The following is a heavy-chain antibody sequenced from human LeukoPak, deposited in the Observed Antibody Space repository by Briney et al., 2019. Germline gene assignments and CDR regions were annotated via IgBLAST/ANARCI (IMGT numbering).Heavy chain of an antibody. J-gene: IGHJ4*02. CDR2: ISWNSGNI. CDR3: AKGFHVVVMTALDY. Sequence: GRSLRLSCAASGCTFDDYAMHWVRQAPGKGLEWVSGISWNSGNIGYADSVKGRFTISRDNAKNSLYLQMNSLRAEDTALYYCAKGFHVVVMTALDYWGQGTLVTVSS. V-gene: IGHV3-9*01. CDR1: GCTFDDYA. D-gene: IGHD2-21*02.